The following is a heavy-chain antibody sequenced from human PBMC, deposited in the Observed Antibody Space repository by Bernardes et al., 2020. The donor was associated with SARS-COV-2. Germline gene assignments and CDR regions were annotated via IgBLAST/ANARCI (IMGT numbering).Heavy chain of an antibody. Sequence: SETLSLTCRVYGGSFSLSYWSWIRQSPGQGLEWIGDINQSGETTYNPSLKDRVTLSVDTSNSQFSLGLTSVTAADTAVYYCARGRGYCADGLCHSLRYWGQGTLVTVSS. J-gene: IGHJ4*02. CDR2: INQSGET. V-gene: IGHV4-34*01. CDR1: GGSFSLSY. D-gene: IGHD2-8*01. CDR3: ARGRGYCADGLCHSLRY.